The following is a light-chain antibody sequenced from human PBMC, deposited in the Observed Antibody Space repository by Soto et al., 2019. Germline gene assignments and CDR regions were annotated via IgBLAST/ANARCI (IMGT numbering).Light chain of an antibody. CDR1: SSDVGGYNY. V-gene: IGLV2-14*01. CDR3: SSYTSSSNVV. CDR2: DVS. Sequence: QSALTQAASVSGSPGQSITISCTGTSSDVGGYNYVSWYQQHPGKAPKLMIYDVSNRPSGVSNRFSGSKSGNTASLTISGLQAEDEADYYCSSYTSSSNVVFGGGTKLTV. J-gene: IGLJ2*01.